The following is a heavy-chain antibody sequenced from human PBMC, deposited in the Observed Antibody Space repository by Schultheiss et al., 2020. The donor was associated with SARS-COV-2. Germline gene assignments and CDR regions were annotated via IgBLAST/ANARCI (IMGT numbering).Heavy chain of an antibody. D-gene: IGHD2-2*01. V-gene: IGHV3-30*04. Sequence: GGSLRLSCAASGFTFSSYAMHWVRQAPGKGLEWVAVISYDGSNKYYADSVKGRFTISRDNSKNTLYLQMNSLRAEDTAVYYCAKGTSTERVYYFDYWGQGTLVTVSS. CDR2: ISYDGSNK. CDR3: AKGTSTERVYYFDY. J-gene: IGHJ4*02. CDR1: GFTFSSYA.